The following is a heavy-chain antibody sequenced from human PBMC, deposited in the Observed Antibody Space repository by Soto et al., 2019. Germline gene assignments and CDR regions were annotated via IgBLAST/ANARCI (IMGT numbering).Heavy chain of an antibody. D-gene: IGHD6-19*01. V-gene: IGHV1-2*02. J-gene: IGHJ3*01. Sequence: QLHLVQSGAVVKKPGASVTVSCSASGYPVTAYYMHWVRQAPGRGLEWMGGINPATGAAKYTQTLQGGVTKTRNTSTSEVFMDLVVLKMENTAVFYCARGGGVGVAGSAAFDLWGQGTVVTVSS. CDR3: ARGGGVGVAGSAAFDL. CDR2: INPATGAA. CDR1: GYPVTAYY.